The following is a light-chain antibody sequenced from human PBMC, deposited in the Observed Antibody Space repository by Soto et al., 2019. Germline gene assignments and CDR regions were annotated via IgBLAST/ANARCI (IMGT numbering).Light chain of an antibody. CDR1: QSVSSN. CDR2: GAS. V-gene: IGKV3-15*01. J-gene: IGKJ1*01. Sequence: EIVMTQSPATLSVSPGERATLSCRASQSVSSNLAWYQQKPGQAPMLLLYGASTRATGIPARFSGSGSGTEFTLTISSLQSEDFAVYYCQQYNNWPTWTFGQGTKVEIK. CDR3: QQYNNWPTWT.